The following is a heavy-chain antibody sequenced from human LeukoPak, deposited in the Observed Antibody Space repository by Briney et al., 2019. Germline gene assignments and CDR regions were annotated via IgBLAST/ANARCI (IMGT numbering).Heavy chain of an antibody. J-gene: IGHJ5*02. Sequence: ASVKVSCKASGYTFTGYYMHWVRQAPGQGLEWMGWINPNSGNTGYAQKFQGRVTMTRNTSISTAYMELSSLRSEDTAVYYCARANRGIAVAGPTNWFDPWGQGTLVTVSS. CDR2: INPNSGNT. CDR3: ARANRGIAVAGPTNWFDP. CDR1: GYTFTGYY. D-gene: IGHD6-19*01. V-gene: IGHV1-8*02.